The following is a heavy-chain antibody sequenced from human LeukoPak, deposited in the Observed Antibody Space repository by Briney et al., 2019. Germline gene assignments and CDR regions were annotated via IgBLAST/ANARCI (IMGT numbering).Heavy chain of an antibody. CDR3: ARYSLVPKLTGGDY. V-gene: IGHV4-34*01. CDR2: IDHSGNT. J-gene: IGHJ4*02. CDR1: GGSFSGHY. D-gene: IGHD7-27*01. Sequence: PSETLSLTCAVSGGSFSGHYWSWIRQSPGEGLEWIGEIDHSGNTNYNPSLKGRLTISVDTSKSQFSLRLSSVTAADTAVYYCARYSLVPKLTGGDYWGQGTLVTVSS.